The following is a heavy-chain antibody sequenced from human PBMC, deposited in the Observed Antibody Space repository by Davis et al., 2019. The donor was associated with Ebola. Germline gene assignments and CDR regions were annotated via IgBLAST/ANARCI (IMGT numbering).Heavy chain of an antibody. J-gene: IGHJ4*02. Sequence: SVKVSCKASGFTFTSSAVQWVRQARGQRLEWIGWIVVGSGNTNYAQKFQERVTITRDMSTSTAYMELSSLRSEDTAVYYCAADRDTAMPHPVYWGQGTLVTVSS. CDR3: AADRDTAMPHPVY. CDR1: GFTFTSSA. V-gene: IGHV1-58*01. D-gene: IGHD5-18*01. CDR2: IVVGSGNT.